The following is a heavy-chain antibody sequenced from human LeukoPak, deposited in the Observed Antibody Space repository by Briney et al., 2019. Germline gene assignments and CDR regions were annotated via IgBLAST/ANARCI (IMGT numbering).Heavy chain of an antibody. CDR3: AKDKAVRGVPFDAFDI. V-gene: IGHV3-43D*03. D-gene: IGHD3-10*01. CDR1: GFTFDDYA. CDR2: ISWDGGST. Sequence: GGSLRLSCAASGFTFDDYAMHWVRHAPGKGLEWVSLISWDGGSTYYADSVKGRFTISRDNSKNSLYLQMNSLRAEDTALYYCAKDKAVRGVPFDAFDIWGQGTMVTVSS. J-gene: IGHJ3*02.